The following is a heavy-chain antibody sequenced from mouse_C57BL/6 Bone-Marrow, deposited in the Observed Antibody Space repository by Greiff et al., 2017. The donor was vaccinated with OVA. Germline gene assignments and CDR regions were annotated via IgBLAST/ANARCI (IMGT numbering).Heavy chain of an antibody. J-gene: IGHJ2*01. D-gene: IGHD2-3*01. CDR1: GINIKDDY. V-gene: IGHV14-4*01. CDR3: DGYYY. Sequence: EVKLQESGAELVRPGASVKLSCTASGINIKDDYMHWVKQRPEQGLEWIGWIDPENGDTEYASKFQGKATITVDTSSNTAYLQLSSRTSEDTAVYYCDGYYYWGQGTTLTVSS. CDR2: IDPENGDT.